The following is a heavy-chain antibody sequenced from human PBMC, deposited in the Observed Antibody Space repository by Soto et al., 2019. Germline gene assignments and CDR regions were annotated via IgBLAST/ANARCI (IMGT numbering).Heavy chain of an antibody. Sequence: ASVKVSCKASGYSFTDYQIHWVREAPGQGLEWLGRINPKSGGTSTAQKFQGWVTMTTDTSISTASMELTRLTSDDTAIYYCARGDSTDCSNGVCSFFYNHDMDVWGQGTTVTVSS. CDR3: ARGDSTDCSNGVCSFFYNHDMDV. V-gene: IGHV1-2*04. CDR1: GYSFTDYQ. J-gene: IGHJ6*02. D-gene: IGHD2-8*01. CDR2: INPKSGGT.